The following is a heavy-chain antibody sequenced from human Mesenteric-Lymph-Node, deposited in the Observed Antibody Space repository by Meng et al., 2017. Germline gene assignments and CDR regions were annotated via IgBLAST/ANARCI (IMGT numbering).Heavy chain of an antibody. J-gene: IGHJ2*01. Sequence: GESLKISCAASGFTFSNAWMSWVRQAPGKGLEWVGRIKSKTDGGTTDYAAPVKGRFTISRDDSKNTLYLQMNSLKTEDTAVYYCARDSRSITMARGVIITESTNNYWYFDLWGRGTLVTVSS. CDR3: ARDSRSITMARGVIITESTNNYWYFDL. D-gene: IGHD3-10*01. CDR1: GFTFSNAW. CDR2: IKSKTDGGTT. V-gene: IGHV3-15*01.